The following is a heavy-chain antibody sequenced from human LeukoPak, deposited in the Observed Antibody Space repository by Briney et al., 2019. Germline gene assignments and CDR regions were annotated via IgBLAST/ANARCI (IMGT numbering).Heavy chain of an antibody. CDR3: ARRRIAAAGTLDY. CDR1: GGSFSGYY. CDR2: INHSGST. Sequence: SETLSLTCAVSGGSFSGYYWSWIRQPPGKGLEWIGEINHSGSTNYNPSLKSRVTISVDTSKNQFSLKLSSVTAADTAVYYCARRRIAAAGTLDYWGQGTLVTVSS. D-gene: IGHD6-13*01. J-gene: IGHJ4*02. V-gene: IGHV4-34*01.